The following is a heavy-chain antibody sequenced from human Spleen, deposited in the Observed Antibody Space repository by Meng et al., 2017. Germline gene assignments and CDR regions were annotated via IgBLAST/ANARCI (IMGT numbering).Heavy chain of an antibody. J-gene: IGHJ4*02. Sequence: GESLKISCAASGFTFSSYSMNWVRQAPGKGLEWVSSISSSSSYIYYADSVKGRFTISRDNAKNSLYLQMNSLRAEDTAVYYCAREDYGGNSDYWGQGTLVTVSS. D-gene: IGHD4-23*01. V-gene: IGHV3-21*01. CDR3: AREDYGGNSDY. CDR2: ISSSSSYI. CDR1: GFTFSSYS.